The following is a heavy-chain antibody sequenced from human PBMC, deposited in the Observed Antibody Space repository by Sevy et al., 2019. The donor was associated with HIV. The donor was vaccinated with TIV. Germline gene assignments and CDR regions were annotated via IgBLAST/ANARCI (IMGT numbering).Heavy chain of an antibody. CDR1: GFTFSSYG. CDR3: AKDGMATIADLYYYYMDV. D-gene: IGHD5-12*01. V-gene: IGHV3-33*06. J-gene: IGHJ6*03. CDR2: IWYDGSNK. Sequence: GSLRLSCAASGFTFSSYGMHWGRQAPGKGLEGVAVIWYDGSNKYYADSVKGRFTISRDNSKNTLYLQMNSLRAEDTAVYYCAKDGMATIADLYYYYMDVWGKGTTVTVSS.